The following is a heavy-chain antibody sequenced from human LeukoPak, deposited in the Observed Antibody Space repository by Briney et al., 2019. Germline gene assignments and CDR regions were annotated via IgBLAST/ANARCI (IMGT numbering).Heavy chain of an antibody. CDR1: RFTLTGYW. V-gene: IGHV3-7*01. CDR2: IRQDGGEK. J-gene: IGHJ4*01. Sequence: GGSLRLSCAVSRFTLTGYWMNWVRQAPGKGLEWVARIRQDGGEKYYVDSGKGRFTISRDNTKNSLYLQMSALRAEDTAVYYCARDGTAAGLYFDLWGQGTLVTVSS. CDR3: ARDGTAAGLYFDL. D-gene: IGHD6-13*01.